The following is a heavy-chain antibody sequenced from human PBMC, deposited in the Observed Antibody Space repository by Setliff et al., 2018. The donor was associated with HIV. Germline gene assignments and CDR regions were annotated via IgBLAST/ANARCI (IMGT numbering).Heavy chain of an antibody. CDR3: AKVGVSVWGSYLDYYAMDV. Sequence: LRLSCAASGFIFNNYAMSWVRQAPGKGLEWVSAISGIGGSTYYADSVKGRFTISRDNSKNTLFLQMDGLRAEDTAVYYCAKVGVSVWGSYLDYYAMDVWGQGTTVTVSS. J-gene: IGHJ6*02. V-gene: IGHV3-23*01. D-gene: IGHD3-16*01. CDR2: ISGIGGST. CDR1: GFIFNNYA.